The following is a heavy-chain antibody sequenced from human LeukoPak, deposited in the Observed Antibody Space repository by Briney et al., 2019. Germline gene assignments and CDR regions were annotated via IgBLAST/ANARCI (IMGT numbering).Heavy chain of an antibody. CDR2: INHSGST. V-gene: IGHV4-34*01. Sequence: SETLPLTCAVYGGSFSGYYWSWIRQPPGKGLEWIGEINHSGSTNYNPSLKSRVTISVDTSKNQFSLKLSSVTAADTAVYYCARSTDYGGNSEDLDYWGQGTLVTVSS. J-gene: IGHJ4*02. CDR1: GGSFSGYY. CDR3: ARSTDYGGNSEDLDY. D-gene: IGHD4-23*01.